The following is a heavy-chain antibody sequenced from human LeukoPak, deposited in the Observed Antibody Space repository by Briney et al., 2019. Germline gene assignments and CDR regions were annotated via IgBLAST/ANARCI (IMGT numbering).Heavy chain of an antibody. CDR2: IFYSGTT. CDR3: ARHWRLSGYSYYFDY. Sequence: SETLSLTCTVSNGSINSYYWSWIRQPPGKGLEWIGYIFYSGTTNYNPSLRSRVTISVDTSKNQFSLKLNSVTAADTAVYYCARHWRLSGYSYYFDYWGQGTLVTVSS. D-gene: IGHD5-12*01. J-gene: IGHJ4*02. CDR1: NGSINSYY. V-gene: IGHV4-59*08.